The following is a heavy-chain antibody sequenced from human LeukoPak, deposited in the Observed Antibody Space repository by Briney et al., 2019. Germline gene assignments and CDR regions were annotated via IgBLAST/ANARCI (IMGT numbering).Heavy chain of an antibody. CDR2: INHSGST. Sequence: SETLSLTCAVYGGSFSDYYWNWIRQPPGKGLEWIGEINHSGSTNYSPSLKSRVTISVDTSNNQFSLKLSSVTAADTAVYYCASPYSSGWYWYAFDIWGQGTMVTVSS. CDR1: GGSFSDYY. CDR3: ASPYSSGWYWYAFDI. D-gene: IGHD6-19*01. J-gene: IGHJ3*02. V-gene: IGHV4-34*01.